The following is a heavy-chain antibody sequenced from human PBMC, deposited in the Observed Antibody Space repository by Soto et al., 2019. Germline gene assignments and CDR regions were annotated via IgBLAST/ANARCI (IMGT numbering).Heavy chain of an antibody. V-gene: IGHV4-30-4*01. CDR2: IYYSGST. Sequence: SETLSLTCTVSGGSISSGDYYWSWIRQPPGKGLEWIGYIYYSGSTYYNPSLKSRVTISVDTSKNQFSLKLSSVTAADTAVYYCARAGSSGYYLFDYWGQGTLVTSPQ. D-gene: IGHD3-22*01. CDR3: ARAGSSGYYLFDY. CDR1: GGSISSGDYY. J-gene: IGHJ4*02.